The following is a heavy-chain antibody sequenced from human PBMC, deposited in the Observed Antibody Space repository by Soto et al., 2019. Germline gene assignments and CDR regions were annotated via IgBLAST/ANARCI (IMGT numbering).Heavy chain of an antibody. Sequence: SETLSLTCTVSGGSISSSSYYWGWIRQPPGKGLERIGSIYYSGSTYYNPSLKSRVTISVDTSKNQFSLKLSSVTAADTAVYYCARHFFFRAAAGNLYYYYYYGMDVWGQGTTVTVSS. V-gene: IGHV4-39*01. CDR3: ARHFFFRAAAGNLYYYYYYGMDV. CDR2: IYYSGST. CDR1: GGSISSSSYY. J-gene: IGHJ6*02. D-gene: IGHD6-13*01.